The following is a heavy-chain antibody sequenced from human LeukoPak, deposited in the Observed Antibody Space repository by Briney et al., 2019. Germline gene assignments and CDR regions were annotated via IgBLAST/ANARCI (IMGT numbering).Heavy chain of an antibody. V-gene: IGHV3-23*01. Sequence: SGGSLRLSCAASGFTFSSYAMSWVRQAPGKGLEWVSAISGSGGSTYYADSVKGRFTISRDNSKNTLYLQMNSLRAEDTAVYYCAKYSLIAAARDSFDYWGQGTLVTVSS. D-gene: IGHD6-13*01. CDR2: ISGSGGST. CDR3: AKYSLIAAARDSFDY. CDR1: GFTFSSYA. J-gene: IGHJ4*02.